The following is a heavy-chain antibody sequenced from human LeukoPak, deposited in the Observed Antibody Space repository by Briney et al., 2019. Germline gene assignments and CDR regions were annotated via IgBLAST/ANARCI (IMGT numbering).Heavy chain of an antibody. CDR3: ARWGKIAGIAVAGTPFDY. V-gene: IGHV4-59*08. CDR2: ISYSGST. J-gene: IGHJ4*02. CDR1: GGSISSYY. Sequence: SETLSLTCTVSGGSISSYYWSWIRQPPGKGLEWIGYISYSGSTNYNPSLKSRVTISVDTSKNQFSLKLSSVTAADTAVYYCARWGKIAGIAVAGTPFDYWGQGTLVTVSS. D-gene: IGHD6-19*01.